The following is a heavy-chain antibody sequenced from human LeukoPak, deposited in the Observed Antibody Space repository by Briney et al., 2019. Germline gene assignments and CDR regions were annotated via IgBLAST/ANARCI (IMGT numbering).Heavy chain of an antibody. CDR1: GYTFTSSA. V-gene: IGHV7-4-1*02. J-gene: IGHJ4*02. CDR3: ATDLKKGDSGCFDY. Sequence: GASVKVSCKASGYTFTSSALNWVRQAPGQGLEWMGWINTNTGNATYAQGFTGRFVFSLDTSVSTAYLQISSLKAEDTAVYYCATDLKKGDSGCFDYWGQGTLVTVSS. CDR2: INTNTGNA. D-gene: IGHD6-19*01.